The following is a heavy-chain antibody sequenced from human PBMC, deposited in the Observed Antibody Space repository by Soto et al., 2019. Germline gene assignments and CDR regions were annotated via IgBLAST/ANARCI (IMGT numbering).Heavy chain of an antibody. CDR1: GFTFSSYA. D-gene: IGHD6-19*01. V-gene: IGHV3-30-3*01. Sequence: GGSLRLSCAASGFTFSSYAMHWVRQAPGKGLEWVAVISYDGSNKYYADSVKGRFTISRDNSKNTLYLQMNSLRAEDTAVYYCARDGGPGVAVAGTYREPHYYYYYGMDVWGQGTTVTVSS. J-gene: IGHJ6*02. CDR2: ISYDGSNK. CDR3: ARDGGPGVAVAGTYREPHYYYYYGMDV.